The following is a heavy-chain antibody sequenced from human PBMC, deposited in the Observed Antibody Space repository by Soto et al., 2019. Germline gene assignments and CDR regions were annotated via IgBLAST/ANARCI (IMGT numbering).Heavy chain of an antibody. J-gene: IGHJ4*02. CDR1: GFTFSSYA. CDR3: AKSTYYDFWSGYYADY. Sequence: GGSLRLSCAASGFTFSSYAMSWVRQAPGKGLEWVSAISGSGGSTYYADSVKGRFTTSRDNSKNTLYLQMNSLRAEDTAVYYCAKSTYYDFWSGYYADYWGQGTLVTVSS. CDR2: ISGSGGST. V-gene: IGHV3-23*01. D-gene: IGHD3-3*01.